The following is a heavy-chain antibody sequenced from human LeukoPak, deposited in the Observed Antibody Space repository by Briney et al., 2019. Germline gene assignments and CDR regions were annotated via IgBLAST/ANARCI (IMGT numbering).Heavy chain of an antibody. Sequence: GESLRISCKGSGDSFTSYWIAWVRQMPGKGLEWMGIIYPGDSDTRYSPSFEGHVTISADKSISTAYLQWSSLKASDTAMDYCARRKAVAVVTYFDYWGQGTLVTVSS. V-gene: IGHV5-51*01. CDR1: GDSFTSYW. D-gene: IGHD6-13*01. CDR3: ARRKAVAVVTYFDY. J-gene: IGHJ4*02. CDR2: IYPGDSDT.